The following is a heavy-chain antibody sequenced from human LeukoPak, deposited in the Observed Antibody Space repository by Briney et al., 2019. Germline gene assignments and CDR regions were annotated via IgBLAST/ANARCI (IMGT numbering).Heavy chain of an antibody. CDR3: AKYDILTGYRGGNDC. Sequence: GGSLRLSCAASGFTFSSYGMNWVRQAPGKGLEWVSSISSSSSYIYYADSVKGRFTISRDNAKNSLYLQMNSLRAEDTAVYYCAKYDILTGYRGGNDCWGQGTLVTVSS. V-gene: IGHV3-21*04. D-gene: IGHD3-9*01. CDR1: GFTFSSYG. CDR2: ISSSSSYI. J-gene: IGHJ4*02.